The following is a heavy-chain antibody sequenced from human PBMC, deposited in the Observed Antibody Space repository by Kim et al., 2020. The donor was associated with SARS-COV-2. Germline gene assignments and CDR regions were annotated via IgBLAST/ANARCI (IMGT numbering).Heavy chain of an antibody. CDR2: ISGSGGST. J-gene: IGHJ5*02. CDR1: GFTFSSYA. D-gene: IGHD3-10*01. CDR3: ANGVRYYYGSGSYPSWFDP. V-gene: IGHV3-23*01. Sequence: GGSLRLSCAASGFTFSSYAMSWVRQAPGKGLEWVSAISGSGGSTYYADSVKGRFTISRDNSKNTLYLQMNSLRAEDTAVYYCANGVRYYYGSGSYPSWFDPWGQGTLVTVSS.